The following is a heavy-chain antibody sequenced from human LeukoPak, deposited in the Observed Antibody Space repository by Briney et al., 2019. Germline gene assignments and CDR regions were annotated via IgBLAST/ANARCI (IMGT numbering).Heavy chain of an antibody. Sequence: SETLSLTCTVSGGSISSGSYYWSWIRQPAGKGLEWIGRIYTSGSTNYNPSLKSRVTISVDTSKNQFSLKLSSVTAADTAVYYCARDRYSGYDESYYYYMDVWGKGTTVTISS. CDR2: IYTSGST. CDR3: ARDRYSGYDESYYYYMDV. CDR1: GGSISSGSYY. D-gene: IGHD5-12*01. V-gene: IGHV4-61*02. J-gene: IGHJ6*03.